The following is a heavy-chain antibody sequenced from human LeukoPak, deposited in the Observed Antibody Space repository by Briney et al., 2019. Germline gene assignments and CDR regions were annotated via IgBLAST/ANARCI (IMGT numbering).Heavy chain of an antibody. CDR1: GASLSNSC. D-gene: IGHD1-26*01. Sequence: PSETLSLTCAVYGASLSNSCWTWNWQSPGKGLEWIGEINHRGSTNLNPSLKSRVTLSLDTSKHQSSLKLTSVTAADAPVYCCAHSVGSSDYWGQGTLVTVSS. CDR3: AHSVGSSDY. CDR2: INHRGST. J-gene: IGHJ4*02. V-gene: IGHV4-34*01.